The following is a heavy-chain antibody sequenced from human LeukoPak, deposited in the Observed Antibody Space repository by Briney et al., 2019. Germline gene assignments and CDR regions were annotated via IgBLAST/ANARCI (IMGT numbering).Heavy chain of an antibody. CDR1: GFTFSSYA. CDR3: AKTREYYYYYYMDV. D-gene: IGHD2-2*01. CDR2: ISGSGGST. J-gene: IGHJ6*03. Sequence: PGGSLRLSCAASGFTFSSYAMSWVRQAPGKGLGWVSAISGSGGSTYYADSVKGRFTISRDNSKNTLYLQMNSLRAEDTAVYYCAKTREYYYYYYMDVWGKGTTVTVSS. V-gene: IGHV3-23*01.